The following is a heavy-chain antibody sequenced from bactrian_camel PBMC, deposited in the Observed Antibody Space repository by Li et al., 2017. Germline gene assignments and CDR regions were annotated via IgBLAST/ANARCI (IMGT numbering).Heavy chain of an antibody. J-gene: IGHJ6*01. Sequence: HVQLVESGGGSVQAGGSLRLSCAASGYTYSTYCMGWFRQAPGKEREGVAAIDSDGRTTYGDSVKGRFTISQDIAKNTVYLQMNSLTPGDTAMYYCTARYKFGLGACRGVGGLGFWGQGTQVTV. CDR3: TARYKFGLGACRGVGGLGF. D-gene: IGHD1*01. CDR2: IDSDGRT. V-gene: IGHV3S53*01. CDR1: GYTYSTYC.